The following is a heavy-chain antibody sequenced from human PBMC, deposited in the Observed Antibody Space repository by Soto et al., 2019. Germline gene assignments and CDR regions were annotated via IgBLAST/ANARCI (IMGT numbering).Heavy chain of an antibody. V-gene: IGHV3-7*01. D-gene: IGHD6-6*01. CDR1: GFTFSSYW. J-gene: IGHJ6*03. CDR3: ARESSSSWGYYYMDV. CDR2: IKQDGSEK. Sequence: PGGSLRLSCAASGFTFSSYWMSWVRQAPGKGLEWVANIKQDGSEKYYVDSVKGRSTISRDNAKNSLYLQMNSLRAEDTAVYYCARESSSSWGYYYMDVWGKGTTVTVXS.